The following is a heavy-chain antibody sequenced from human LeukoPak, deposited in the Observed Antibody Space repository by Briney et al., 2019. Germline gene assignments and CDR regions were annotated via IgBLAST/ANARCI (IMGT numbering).Heavy chain of an antibody. CDR3: AGPTYYYDSSGYYRPQYYFDY. CDR2: IYTSGST. Sequence: SETLSLTCTVSGGSISSGSYYWSWIRQPAGKGLEWIGRIYTSGSTNYNPSLKSRVTISVDTSKNQFSLKLSSVTAADTAVYYCAGPTYYYDSSGYYRPQYYFDYWGQGTLVTVSS. V-gene: IGHV4-61*02. D-gene: IGHD3-22*01. CDR1: GGSISSGSYY. J-gene: IGHJ4*02.